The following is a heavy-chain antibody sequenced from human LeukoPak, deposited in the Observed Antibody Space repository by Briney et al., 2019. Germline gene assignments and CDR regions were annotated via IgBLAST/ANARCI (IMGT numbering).Heavy chain of an antibody. CDR2: ISYDGSNK. CDR3: AKDRGQQPILDAFDI. D-gene: IGHD6-13*01. CDR1: GFTFSSYG. V-gene: IGHV3-30*18. J-gene: IGHJ3*02. Sequence: GRSLRLSCAASGFTFSSYGMHWVRQAPGKGLEWVAVISYDGSNKYYADSVKGRFTISRDNSKNTLYLQMNSLRAEDTAVYYCAKDRGQQPILDAFDIWGQGTMVTVSS.